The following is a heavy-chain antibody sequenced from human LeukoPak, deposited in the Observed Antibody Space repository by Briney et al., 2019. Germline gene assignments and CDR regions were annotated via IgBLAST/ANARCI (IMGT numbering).Heavy chain of an antibody. CDR3: ARDPHSESQLYYHYMDV. Sequence: GSLRLSCAASGFTFSGYSMIWVRQAPGKGLEWVSSISRSSTYIYYADSVQGRFTISRDNAKNSLYLQMNSLSAEDTAVYYCARDPHSESQLYYHYMDVWGKGTTVTVSS. D-gene: IGHD2-2*01. CDR2: ISRSSTYI. J-gene: IGHJ6*03. CDR1: GFTFSGYS. V-gene: IGHV3-21*01.